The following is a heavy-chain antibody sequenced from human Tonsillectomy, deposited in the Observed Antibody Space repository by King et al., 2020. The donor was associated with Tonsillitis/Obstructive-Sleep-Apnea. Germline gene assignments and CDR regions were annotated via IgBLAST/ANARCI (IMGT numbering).Heavy chain of an antibody. CDR3: AGGGEGTNPLGSTNCVYGMDV. J-gene: IGHJ6*02. CDR2: SRNKANDYTT. V-gene: IGHV3-72*01. D-gene: IGHD1-26*01. Sequence: VQLVESGGGLVQPGGSLRLSCAASGFTFSDHYMDWVRQAPGKGLEWVGRSRNKANDYTTKYAASVEGRFTISRDDSKNSLFLQMNSLKIEHAAVSYCAGGGEGTNPLGSTNCVYGMDVWGQGTTVTVSS. CDR1: GFTFSDHY.